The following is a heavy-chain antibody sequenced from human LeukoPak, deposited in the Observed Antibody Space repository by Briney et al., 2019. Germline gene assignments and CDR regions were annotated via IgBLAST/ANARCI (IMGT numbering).Heavy chain of an antibody. Sequence: ASVKLSCKASGYTFTKYGITGVRQAPRQGSEWMGWISVYSGNTNYAQKLQGRVTMTTETSTSTAYMELRSLRSDDTAVYYCARAINWNYAFDIWGQGTMVTVSS. CDR1: GYTFTKYG. V-gene: IGHV1-18*01. CDR2: ISVYSGNT. D-gene: IGHD1-7*01. J-gene: IGHJ3*02. CDR3: ARAINWNYAFDI.